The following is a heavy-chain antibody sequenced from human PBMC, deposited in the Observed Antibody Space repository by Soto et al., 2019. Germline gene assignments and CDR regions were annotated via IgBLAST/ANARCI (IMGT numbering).Heavy chain of an antibody. CDR2: ISAYNGNT. D-gene: IGHD6-13*01. Sequence: GASVKVSCKASCFTFSNYGISWVRQAPGQGLEWMGWISAYNGNTNYAQKLQGRVTMTTDTSTSTAYMELRSLRSDDTAVYYCARDTAAAGIFDYWGQGTLVTVSS. J-gene: IGHJ4*02. V-gene: IGHV1-18*01. CDR1: CFTFSNYG. CDR3: ARDTAAAGIFDY.